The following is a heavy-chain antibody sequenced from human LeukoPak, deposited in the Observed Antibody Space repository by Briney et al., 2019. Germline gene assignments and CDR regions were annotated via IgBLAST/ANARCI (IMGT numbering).Heavy chain of an antibody. J-gene: IGHJ4*02. V-gene: IGHV1-2*02. Sequence: VASVKVSCKASGHTFIDYDIHWERQAPGQGLEWMGWINPNSGGTNYAQKFQGRVTMTRDTSISTAYSELSRLRSDDTAVYFCARDPVVGALGGYFDYWGQGTLVTVSS. CDR3: ARDPVVGALGGYFDY. CDR2: INPNSGGT. CDR1: GHTFIDYD. D-gene: IGHD1-26*01.